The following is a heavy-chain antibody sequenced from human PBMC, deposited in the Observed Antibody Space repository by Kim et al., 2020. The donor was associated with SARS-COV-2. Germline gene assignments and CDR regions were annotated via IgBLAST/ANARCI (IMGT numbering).Heavy chain of an antibody. Sequence: GGSLRLSCAASGFTFSSYSMNWVRQAPGKGLEWVSSISSSSSYIYYADSVKGRFTISRDNAKNSLYLQMNSLRAEDTAVYYCASFLGGIVDYWGQGTLVTVSS. CDR3: ASFLGGIVDY. J-gene: IGHJ4*02. CDR2: ISSSSSYI. D-gene: IGHD3-16*01. CDR1: GFTFSSYS. V-gene: IGHV3-21*01.